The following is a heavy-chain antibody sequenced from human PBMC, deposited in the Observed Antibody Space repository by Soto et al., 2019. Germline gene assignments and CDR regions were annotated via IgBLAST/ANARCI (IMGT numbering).Heavy chain of an antibody. CDR1: GFTFSSYA. D-gene: IGHD6-19*01. CDR3: ARRSSGWYFDY. Sequence: EVQLLESGGGLVQPGGSLRLSCAASGFTFSSYAMSWVRQAPGKGLEWVSVISGRGDSTYYADSVKGRFTISRDNSKNTLYLQMNGLRAEDKAVYYCARRSSGWYFDYWGQGTLVTVSS. J-gene: IGHJ4*02. CDR2: ISGRGDST. V-gene: IGHV3-23*01.